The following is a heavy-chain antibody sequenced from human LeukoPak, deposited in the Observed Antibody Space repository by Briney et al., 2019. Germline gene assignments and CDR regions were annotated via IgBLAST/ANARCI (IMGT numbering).Heavy chain of an antibody. J-gene: IGHJ4*02. V-gene: IGHV3-30*04. Sequence: GGSLRLSCAASGFTFSSYAMHWVRQAPGKGLEWVAVISYDGSNKYYADSVKGRFTISRDNSKNTLYLQMNSLRAEDTAVYYCARGLMATLAYYFDYWGQGTLVTVSS. CDR3: ARGLMATLAYYFDY. CDR2: ISYDGSNK. D-gene: IGHD5-24*01. CDR1: GFTFSSYA.